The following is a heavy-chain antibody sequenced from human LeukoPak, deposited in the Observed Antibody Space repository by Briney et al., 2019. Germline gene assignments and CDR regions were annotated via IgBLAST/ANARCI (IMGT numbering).Heavy chain of an antibody. J-gene: IGHJ6*03. CDR3: ARDLGIHAYYYYMDV. CDR1: GYTFTCYY. D-gene: IGHD3-16*01. V-gene: IGHV1-2*02. Sequence: ASVKVSCKASGYTFTCYYMHWVRQAPGQGLEWMGWINPNSGGTNYAQKFQGRVTMTRDTSISTAYMELSRLRSDDTAVYYCARDLGIHAYYYYMDVWGKGTTVTVSS. CDR2: INPNSGGT.